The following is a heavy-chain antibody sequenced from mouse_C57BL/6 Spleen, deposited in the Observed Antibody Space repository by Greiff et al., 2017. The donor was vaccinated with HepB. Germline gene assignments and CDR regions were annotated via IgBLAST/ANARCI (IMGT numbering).Heavy chain of an antibody. V-gene: IGHV1-64*01. Sequence: QVQLQQPGAELVKPGASVKLSCKASGYTFTSYWMHWVKQRPGQGLEWIGMIHPNSGSTNYNEKVKSKATLTVDKSSSTAYMQLSSLTSEDSAVYCCARLDYDGYFGYWGQGTTLTVSS. CDR1: GYTFTSYW. J-gene: IGHJ2*01. CDR3: ARLDYDGYFGY. D-gene: IGHD2-4*01. CDR2: IHPNSGST.